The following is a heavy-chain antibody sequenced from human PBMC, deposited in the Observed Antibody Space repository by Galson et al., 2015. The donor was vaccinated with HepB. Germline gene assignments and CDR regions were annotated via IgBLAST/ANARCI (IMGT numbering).Heavy chain of an antibody. CDR2: MRYDGSDK. V-gene: IGHV3-30*02. CDR1: GFTFSTYG. D-gene: IGHD6-19*01. CDR3: ANPRGPVAADFDY. Sequence: SLRLSCAVSGFTFSTYGMHWVRQAPGKGLEWLAFMRYDGSDKYYADSVKGRFTISRDNSKHTVYLQMNSLRAEDTAVYYCANPRGPVAADFDYWGQGTLVTVSS. J-gene: IGHJ4*02.